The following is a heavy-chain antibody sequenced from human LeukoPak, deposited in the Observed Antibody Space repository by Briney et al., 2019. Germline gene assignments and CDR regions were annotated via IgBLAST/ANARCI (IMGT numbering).Heavy chain of an antibody. CDR2: TYYRSKWYN. J-gene: IGHJ4*02. CDR1: GDSVSSNSAA. Sequence: SQTLSLTCAISGDSVSSNSAAWNWIRQSPSRGLEWLGRTYYRSKWYNDYAVSVKSRITINPDTSKNQFSLQLNSVTPEDTAVYYCARGLYNSSQRPGQGLDYWGQGTLVTVSS. D-gene: IGHD6-6*01. V-gene: IGHV6-1*01. CDR3: ARGLYNSSQRPGQGLDY.